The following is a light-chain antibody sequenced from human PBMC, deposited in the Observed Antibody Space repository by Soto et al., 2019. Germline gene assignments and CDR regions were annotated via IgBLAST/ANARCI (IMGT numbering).Light chain of an antibody. V-gene: IGKV1-39*01. CDR1: QSISSY. Sequence: DIQMTQSPSSLSASIGDRVAITCRASQSISSYLNWYQQKLGKAPKLLIHATSTLQSGVPSRFGGSGSGTDFTLTIRSLQPEDFATYYSQQSYSAPHTFGQGTKLEIK. CDR2: ATS. CDR3: QQSYSAPHT. J-gene: IGKJ2*01.